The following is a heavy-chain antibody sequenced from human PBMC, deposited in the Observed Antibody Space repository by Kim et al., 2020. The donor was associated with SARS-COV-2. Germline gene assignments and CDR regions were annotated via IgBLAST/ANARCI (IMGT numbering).Heavy chain of an antibody. CDR1: GGSFSGYY. D-gene: IGHD3-3*01. CDR3: ARTPEGDFWSGPREYYFDY. J-gene: IGHJ4*02. Sequence: SETLSLTCAVYGGSFSGYYWSWIRQPPGKGLEWIGEINHSGSTNYNPSLKSRVTISVDTSKNQFSLKLSSVTAADTAVYYCARTPEGDFWSGPREYYFDYWGQGTLVTVSS. V-gene: IGHV4-34*01. CDR2: INHSGST.